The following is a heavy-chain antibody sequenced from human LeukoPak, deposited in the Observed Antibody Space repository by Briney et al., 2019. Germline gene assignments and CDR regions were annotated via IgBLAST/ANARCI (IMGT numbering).Heavy chain of an antibody. CDR1: GFTFSGSA. V-gene: IGHV3-73*01. D-gene: IGHD6-13*01. Sequence: GGSLRLSCAASGFTFSGSAMHWVRLASGKGLEWVGRIRSKANSYATAYAASVKGRFTISRDDSKNTAYLQMNSLKTEDTAVYYCTRHRTGYSSSSNWFDPWGQGTLVTVSS. CDR3: TRHRTGYSSSSNWFDP. CDR2: IRSKANSYAT. J-gene: IGHJ5*02.